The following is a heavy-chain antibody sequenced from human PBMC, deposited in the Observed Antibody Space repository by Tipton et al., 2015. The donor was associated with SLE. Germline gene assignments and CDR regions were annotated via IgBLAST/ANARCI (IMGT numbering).Heavy chain of an antibody. Sequence: TLSLTCAVSGYSISSGYYWGWIRQPPGKGLEWMGSAYHSGSTYYNPSLKSRVTISLDTSKNQFSLKLSSVTAADTAVYYCASQREYAFDIWGQGTVVTVSS. CDR2: AYHSGST. CDR3: ASQREYAFDI. CDR1: GYSISSGYY. J-gene: IGHJ3*02. V-gene: IGHV4-38-2*01.